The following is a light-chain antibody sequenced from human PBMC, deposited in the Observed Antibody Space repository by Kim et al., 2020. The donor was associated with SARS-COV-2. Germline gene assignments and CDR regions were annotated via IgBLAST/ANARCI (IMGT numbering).Light chain of an antibody. J-gene: IGKJ4*01. Sequence: ASVGDRVTITWRASQGFSNYLAWFQQKPGKAPESLIYAASSLQSGVPSRFSGSASGTDFTLTISSLQPEDFVTYYCQQYNSYPLTFGGGTKVDIK. V-gene: IGKV1-16*01. CDR3: QQYNSYPLT. CDR2: AAS. CDR1: QGFSNY.